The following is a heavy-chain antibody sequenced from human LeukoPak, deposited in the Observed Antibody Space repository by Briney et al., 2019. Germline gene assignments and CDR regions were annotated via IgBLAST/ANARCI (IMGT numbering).Heavy chain of an antibody. V-gene: IGHV5-51*01. CDR2: IYPGNSDT. CDR3: ARRYTIFGLVTIAY. Sequence: GESLKISCKGSGYIFTSYCIAWVRQMPGKGLEWMGIIYPGNSDTKYSPSFQGQVTISADKSISTAYLQWSSLKASDTAMYYCARRYTIFGLVTIAYWGQGTLVTVSS. CDR1: GYIFTSYC. D-gene: IGHD3-3*01. J-gene: IGHJ4*02.